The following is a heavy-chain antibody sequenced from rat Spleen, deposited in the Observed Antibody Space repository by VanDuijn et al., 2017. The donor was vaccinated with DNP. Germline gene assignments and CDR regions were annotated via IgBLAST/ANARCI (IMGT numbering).Heavy chain of an antibody. CDR2: ISPSGRST. J-gene: IGHJ2*01. CDR3: ATHLHTYLGSYFDY. Sequence: EVQLVESGGGLVQPGNSLKISCAASGFIFSDYAMAWVRRSPRRGLEWVASISPSGRSTYYRDSVKGRFTISRDNAQNTLYLQVDSLRSEDTATYSCATHLHTYLGSYFDYWGQGVMVTVSS. V-gene: IGHV5S23*01. CDR1: GFIFSDYA. D-gene: IGHD2-1*01.